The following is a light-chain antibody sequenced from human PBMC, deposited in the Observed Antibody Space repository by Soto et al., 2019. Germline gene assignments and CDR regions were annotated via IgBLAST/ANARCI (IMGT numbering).Light chain of an antibody. CDR3: QHYGTSRWT. J-gene: IGKJ1*01. CDR1: QSVSGH. Sequence: EIVFPPSPGTLSLSPGARATLSCRASQSVSGHLAWYQQKPGQAPRLLIYSVSSRATGIPDRFSGSGSGTDFTLTITRLEPEDFAVYYCQHYGTSRWTFGQGTKVDIK. V-gene: IGKV3-20*01. CDR2: SVS.